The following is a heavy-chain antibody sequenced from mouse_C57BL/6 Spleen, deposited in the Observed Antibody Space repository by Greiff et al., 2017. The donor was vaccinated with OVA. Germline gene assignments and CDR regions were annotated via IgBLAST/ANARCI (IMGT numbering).Heavy chain of an antibody. CDR2: FYPGSGSI. Sequence: QVQLQQSGAELVKPGASVKLSCKASGYTFTEYSIHWVKQRPGQGLEWIGWFYPGSGSIKYNEKFKDKATLTADKSSSTVYMELSSLTSEDSAVYVCARHPQRGRGYYFDYWGQGTTLTVSS. CDR3: ARHPQRGRGYYFDY. CDR1: GYTFTEYS. J-gene: IGHJ2*01. V-gene: IGHV1-62-2*01.